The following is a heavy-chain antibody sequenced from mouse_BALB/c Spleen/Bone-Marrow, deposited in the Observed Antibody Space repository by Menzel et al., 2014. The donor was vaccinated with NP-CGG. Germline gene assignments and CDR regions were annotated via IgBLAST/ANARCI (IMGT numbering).Heavy chain of an antibody. CDR2: INPYNGDT. Sequence: EVQLQQSGPELVKPGASVKISCKASGHSFTGYFMNWVMQSHGKSLEWIGRINPYNGDTFYNQKFKGKATLTVDKSSSTAHMELRSLASEDSAVYYCARSGYYGSSYFDYWGQGTTLPVSS. V-gene: IGHV1-20*02. D-gene: IGHD1-1*01. J-gene: IGHJ2*01. CDR3: ARSGYYGSSYFDY. CDR1: GHSFTGYF.